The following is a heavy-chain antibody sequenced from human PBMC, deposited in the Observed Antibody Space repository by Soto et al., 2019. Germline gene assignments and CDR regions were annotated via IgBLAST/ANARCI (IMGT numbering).Heavy chain of an antibody. CDR3: VRGSADGCNNFDY. CDR2: IIPIFGTA. CDR1: GGAYSIDV. Sequence: KLSFKAVGGAYSIDVSSCVRHDTGQGLEWMRGIIPIFGTANYAQKFQGRVTITADKSTSTAYMELSSLRSEDTAVYYCVRGSADGCNNFDYSGQGTLVTLSS. D-gene: IGHD2-2*03. J-gene: IGHJ4*02. V-gene: IGHV1-69*06.